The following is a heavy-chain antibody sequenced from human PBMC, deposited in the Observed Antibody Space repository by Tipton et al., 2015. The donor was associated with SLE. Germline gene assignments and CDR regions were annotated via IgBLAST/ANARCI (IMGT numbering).Heavy chain of an antibody. V-gene: IGHV4-34*01. CDR3: ARGGYGGNTH. Sequence: TLSLTCAVYGWSFSGYYWSWIRQPPGKGLEWSGEIEHSGNTNYNPSLKNRVTISVDTSKNQFALKLNSVTAADTAVHYCARGGYGGNTHWYQGTLVTVSS. D-gene: IGHD4-23*01. CDR1: GWSFSGYY. CDR2: IEHSGNT. J-gene: IGHJ4*02.